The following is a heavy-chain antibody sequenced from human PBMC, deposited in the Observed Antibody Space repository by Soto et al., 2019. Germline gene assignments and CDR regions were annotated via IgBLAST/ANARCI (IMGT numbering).Heavy chain of an antibody. CDR2: INTKSGST. Sequence: ASVKASCRASGYTFTGCYIHCVRQAPGQGPEWIGWINTKSGSTNYAPTFQGCVTMTRDTSISTAHIELSRLRSHDTAVYYCERGSELPHFDYWGQGTRVTVSS. CDR1: GYTFTGCY. V-gene: IGHV1-2*04. CDR3: ERGSELPHFDY. J-gene: IGHJ4*02. D-gene: IGHD1-26*01.